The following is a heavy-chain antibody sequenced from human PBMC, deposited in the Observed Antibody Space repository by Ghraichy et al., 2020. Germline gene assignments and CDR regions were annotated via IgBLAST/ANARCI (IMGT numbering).Heavy chain of an antibody. J-gene: IGHJ3*01. D-gene: IGHD2-15*01. CDR2: IYHTGST. CDR3: ARDGRMSGGSDF. Sequence: SETLSLTCSVSGDSMRNYYWSWIRQAPGNGLECLGYIYHTGSTNYNPSLRSRVTISVDTSKNQFSLKLRSVTAADTAVYFCARDGRMSGGSDFWGQGTLVTVSS. CDR1: GDSMRNYY. V-gene: IGHV4-59*01.